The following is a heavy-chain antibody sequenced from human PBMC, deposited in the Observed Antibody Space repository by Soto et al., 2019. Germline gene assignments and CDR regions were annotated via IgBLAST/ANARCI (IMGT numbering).Heavy chain of an antibody. J-gene: IGHJ4*02. V-gene: IGHV1-46*01. CDR2: INPNGGST. CDR1: GYIFINYY. CDR3: ARDSKGCTTTRCYSPCDY. Sequence: ASVKVSCKASGYIFINYYIHWVRQAPGQGLEWIGIINPNGGSTNYAQKFRGRVTMARDTSTSTVYMDLSSLRSDDAAVYYCARDSKGCTTTRCYSPCDYWGQGTLVTVSS. D-gene: IGHD2-2*01.